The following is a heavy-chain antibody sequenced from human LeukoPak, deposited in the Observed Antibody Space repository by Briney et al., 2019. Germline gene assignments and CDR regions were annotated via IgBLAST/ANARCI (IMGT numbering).Heavy chain of an antibody. Sequence: PSGTLSLTCTVSGGSISSYYWSWIRQPPGKGLEWIGYIYYSGSTNYNPSLKSRVTISVDTSKNQFSLKLSSVTAADTAVYYCARAVGRRVATSLVSGMYYYMDVWGKGTTVTVSS. CDR3: ARAVGRRVATSLVSGMYYYMDV. CDR2: IYYSGST. D-gene: IGHD5-12*01. CDR1: GGSISSYY. J-gene: IGHJ6*03. V-gene: IGHV4-59*01.